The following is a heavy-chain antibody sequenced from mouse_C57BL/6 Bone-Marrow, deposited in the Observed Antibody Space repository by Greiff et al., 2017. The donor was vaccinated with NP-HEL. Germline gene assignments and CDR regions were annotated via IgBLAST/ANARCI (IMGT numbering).Heavy chain of an antibody. CDR2: INPNNGGT. J-gene: IGHJ2*01. Sequence: EVQLQQPGPELVKPGASVKISCKASGYTFTDYYMNWVKQSHGKSLEWIGDINPNNGGTSYNQKFKGKATLTVDKSSSTAYMELRSLTSEDSAVYDCARNDYDEEDCDYWGQGTTLTVSS. V-gene: IGHV1-26*01. D-gene: IGHD2-4*01. CDR1: GYTFTDYY. CDR3: ARNDYDEEDCDY.